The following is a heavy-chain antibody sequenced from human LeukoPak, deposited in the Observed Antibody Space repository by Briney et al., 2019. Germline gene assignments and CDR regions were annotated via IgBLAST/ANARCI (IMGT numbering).Heavy chain of an antibody. J-gene: IGHJ6*03. Sequence: SETLSLTCTVSGGSISSYYWSWIRQPAGKGLGWIGRIYTSGTTNYNPSLKSRVTMSVDTSKNQFSLKLSSVTAADTAVYYCARLDTANYYYMDVWGKGTTVTVSS. D-gene: IGHD5-18*01. V-gene: IGHV4-4*07. CDR1: GGSISSYY. CDR3: ARLDTANYYYMDV. CDR2: IYTSGTT.